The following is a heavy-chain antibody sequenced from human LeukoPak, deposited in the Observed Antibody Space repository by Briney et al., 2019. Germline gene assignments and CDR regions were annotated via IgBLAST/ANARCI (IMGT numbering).Heavy chain of an antibody. CDR1: GFTFSSYG. CDR3: AKDRGTIFGVVMQYFQH. Sequence: GGSLRLSCAASGFTFSSYGMHWVRQAPGKGPEWVAVISYDGSNKYYADSVKGRFTISRDNSKNTLYLQMNSLRAEDTAVYYCAKDRGTIFGVVMQYFQHWGQGTLVTVSS. D-gene: IGHD3-3*01. CDR2: ISYDGSNK. J-gene: IGHJ1*01. V-gene: IGHV3-30*18.